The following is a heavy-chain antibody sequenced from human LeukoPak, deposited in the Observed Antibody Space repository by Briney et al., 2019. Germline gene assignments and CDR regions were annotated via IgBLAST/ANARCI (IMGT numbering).Heavy chain of an antibody. CDR2: ISAYNGNT. Sequence: ASVKVSCKASGGTFSSYAISWVRQAPGQGLEWMGWISAYNGNTNYAQKLQGRVTMTTDTSTSTAYMELRSLRSDDTAVYYCARDGYYDFWSGYDYWGQGTLVTVSS. D-gene: IGHD3-3*01. V-gene: IGHV1-18*01. CDR3: ARDGYYDFWSGYDY. J-gene: IGHJ4*02. CDR1: GGTFSSYA.